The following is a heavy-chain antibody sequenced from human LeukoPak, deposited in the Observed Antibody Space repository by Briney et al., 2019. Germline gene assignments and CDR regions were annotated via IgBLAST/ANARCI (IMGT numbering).Heavy chain of an antibody. D-gene: IGHD3-10*01. CDR1: GGSISSGDYS. CDR2: IYHSGRA. J-gene: IGHJ4*02. Sequence: SETLSLTCAVSGGSISSGDYSWSWIRQPPGKGLEWIGYIYHSGRAYYNPSLKSRVTISIDRSKNQFSLKLSSVTAADTAVYYCARDLLWFGEAYFDYWGQGTLVTVSS. V-gene: IGHV4-30-2*01. CDR3: ARDLLWFGEAYFDY.